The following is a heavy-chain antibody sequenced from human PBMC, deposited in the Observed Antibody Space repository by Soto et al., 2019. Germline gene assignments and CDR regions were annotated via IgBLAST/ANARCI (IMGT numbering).Heavy chain of an antibody. J-gene: IGHJ6*02. CDR3: ARVADSSSWPYYYYGMDV. V-gene: IGHV4-59*01. Sequence: SETLSLTCTVSVGSISSYYWSWIRQPPGKGLEWIGYIYYSGSTNYNPSLKSRVTISVDTSKNQFSLKLSSVTAADTAVYYCARVADSSSWPYYYYGMDVWGQGTTVTVSS. D-gene: IGHD6-13*01. CDR1: VGSISSYY. CDR2: IYYSGST.